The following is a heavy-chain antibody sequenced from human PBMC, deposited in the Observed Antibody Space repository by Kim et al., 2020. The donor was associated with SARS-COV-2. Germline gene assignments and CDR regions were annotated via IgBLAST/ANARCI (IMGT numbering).Heavy chain of an antibody. CDR1: GFTFSSYS. D-gene: IGHD5-18*01. CDR3: TTDSDTLYSGNSYGMDY. V-gene: IGHV3-21*03. Sequence: GGSLRLSCAASGFTFSSYSMNWVRQAPGKGLEWVSSIRSSIIDMNYEYEAPGQGRFTSERDESKNTLYLQMNRLKTEDTAVYYCTTDSDTLYSGNSYGMDYWGQGTRVTVSS. J-gene: IGHJ4*01. CDR2: IRSSIIDM.